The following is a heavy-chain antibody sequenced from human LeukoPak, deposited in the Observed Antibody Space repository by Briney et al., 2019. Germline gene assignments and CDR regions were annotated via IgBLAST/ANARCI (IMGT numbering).Heavy chain of an antibody. Sequence: AGGSLRLSCAASGFTFSSYWMSWVRQAPGKGLEWVANIKQDGSEKYYVDSVKGRFTISRDNAKNSLYLQMNSLRAEDTAVYYCARDWREFNGDFVLDYWGQGTLVTVSS. CDR3: ARDWREFNGDFVLDY. CDR1: GFTFSSYW. D-gene: IGHD4-17*01. CDR2: IKQDGSEK. V-gene: IGHV3-7*01. J-gene: IGHJ4*02.